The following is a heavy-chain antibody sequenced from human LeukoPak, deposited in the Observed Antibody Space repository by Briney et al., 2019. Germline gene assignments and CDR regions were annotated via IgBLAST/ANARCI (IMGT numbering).Heavy chain of an antibody. J-gene: IGHJ4*02. D-gene: IGHD6-19*01. CDR3: ARGGIVVVAGPALALDY. V-gene: IGHV1-2*02. CDR2: IHPNSGST. Sequence: ASVKVSCKTSGYTFTDFYLHWVRQAPGQGLEWMGLIHPNSGSTNYAQKFQDRVTMTRDTSSSRVYMEMSWLRSDDTAVYYCARGGIVVVAGPALALDYWGQGTLVTVSS. CDR1: GYTFTDFY.